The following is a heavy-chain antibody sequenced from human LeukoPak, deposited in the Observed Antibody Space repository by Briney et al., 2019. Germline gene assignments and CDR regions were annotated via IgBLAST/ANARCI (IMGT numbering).Heavy chain of an antibody. CDR2: IYSSGST. Sequence: GGSRRLSCAASVFTVSSNYISWVRQAPGKGLEWVSVIYSSGSTSYADSVKGRFTISRDNSKNTLYLQMNSLRAEDKAVYYCVRDRAYYDPGGFDYWGQGTLVTVSS. D-gene: IGHD3-22*01. V-gene: IGHV3-66*01. CDR1: VFTVSSNY. J-gene: IGHJ4*02. CDR3: VRDRAYYDPGGFDY.